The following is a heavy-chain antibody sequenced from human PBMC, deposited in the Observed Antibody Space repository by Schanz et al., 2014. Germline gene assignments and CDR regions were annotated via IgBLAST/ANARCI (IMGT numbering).Heavy chain of an antibody. CDR2: ISGSGGST. CDR3: AKDISDTSGKDDY. Sequence: EVQLVESGGGLVQPGGSLRLSCAASGFTFSSYAMSWVRQAPGKGLEWVSAISGSGGSTYYADSVKGRFTISRDNSKNTLFLQMNSRRVEESAIYYCAKDISDTSGKDDYWGQGTLVTVSS. J-gene: IGHJ4*02. CDR1: GFTFSSYA. V-gene: IGHV3-23*04. D-gene: IGHD3-22*01.